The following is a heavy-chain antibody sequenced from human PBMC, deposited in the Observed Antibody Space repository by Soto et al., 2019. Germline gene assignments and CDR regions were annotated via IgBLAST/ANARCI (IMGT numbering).Heavy chain of an antibody. Sequence: GGSLRLSYAASGFTFSDYYMSWIRQAPGKGLEWVSYISSSGSTIYYADSVKGRFTISRDNAKNSLYLQMNSLRAEDTAVYYCASTDYGDPSDYWGQGTLVTAPQ. J-gene: IGHJ4*02. D-gene: IGHD4-17*01. CDR3: ASTDYGDPSDY. CDR2: ISSSGSTI. V-gene: IGHV3-11*01. CDR1: GFTFSDYY.